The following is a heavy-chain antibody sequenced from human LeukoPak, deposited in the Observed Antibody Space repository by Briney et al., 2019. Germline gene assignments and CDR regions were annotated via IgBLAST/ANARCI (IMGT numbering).Heavy chain of an antibody. J-gene: IGHJ4*02. V-gene: IGHV7-4-1*02. CDR2: INTNTGNP. CDR3: ARMYCSGGSCYGDDY. D-gene: IGHD2-15*01. CDR1: GYTFTSYA. Sequence: ASVKVSCKASGYTFTSYAMNWVRQAPGQGLEWMGWINTNTGNPTYAQGFTGRFVFSLDTSVSTAYLQISSLKVEDTAVCYRARMYCSGGSCYGDDYWGQGTLVTVSS.